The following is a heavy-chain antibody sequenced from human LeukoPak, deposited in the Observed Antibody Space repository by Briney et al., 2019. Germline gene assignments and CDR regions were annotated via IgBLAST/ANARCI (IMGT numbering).Heavy chain of an antibody. V-gene: IGHV3-23*01. CDR3: AKDREKWELLEAFDI. CDR1: GFTFSTYD. D-gene: IGHD1-26*01. Sequence: HPGGSLRLSCVPSGFTFSTYDMSWVRQAPGKGLEWVSSFRVRDGTTYYADSVKGRFTISRDNSKNTLYLQMNSLRAEDTAVYYCAKDREKWELLEAFDIWGQGTMVTVSS. J-gene: IGHJ3*02. CDR2: FRVRDGTT.